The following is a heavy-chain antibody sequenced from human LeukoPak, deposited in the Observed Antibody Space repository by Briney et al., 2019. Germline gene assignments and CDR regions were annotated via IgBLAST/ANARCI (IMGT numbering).Heavy chain of an antibody. J-gene: IGHJ4*02. Sequence: SETLSLTCTVSGGSISSYYWSWIRQPPGKGLEWIGYIYYSGSTNYNPSLKSRVTISADTSKKQFSLKLSSVTVADTAVYYCAREMVRGVTGDYWCQGTLVTVSS. D-gene: IGHD3-10*01. CDR3: AREMVRGVTGDY. CDR2: IYYSGST. CDR1: GGSISSYY. V-gene: IGHV4-59*12.